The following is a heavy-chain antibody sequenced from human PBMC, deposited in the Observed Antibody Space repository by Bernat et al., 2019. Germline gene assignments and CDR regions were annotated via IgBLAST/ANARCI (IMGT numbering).Heavy chain of an antibody. Sequence: EVHLLESGGGLVQPGGSLRLSCAASGFTFSSYVLSWVRQAPGKGLEWVSAINGGGTTFYADSVKGRFTISRDNSKNTLSLTMNSLRVEDTAVYYCAKEGISGGRGGNGMEAWGQGTTVTVSS. J-gene: IGHJ6*02. CDR1: GFTFSSYV. V-gene: IGHV3-23*01. CDR2: INGGGTT. D-gene: IGHD3-10*01. CDR3: AKEGISGGRGGNGMEA.